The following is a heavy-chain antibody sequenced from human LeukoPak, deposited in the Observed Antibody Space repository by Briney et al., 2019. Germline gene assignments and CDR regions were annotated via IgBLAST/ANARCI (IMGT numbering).Heavy chain of an antibody. Sequence: GGSLRLSCAASGFTFSSYSMNWVRQAPGKGLEWGSYISGSSSTIYYADSVKGRFTISRDNGKNTLYLQMNSLRVEDTAVYYCAREAIWGQGTMVTVSS. V-gene: IGHV3-48*01. CDR1: GFTFSSYS. CDR2: ISGSSSTI. CDR3: AREAI. J-gene: IGHJ3*02.